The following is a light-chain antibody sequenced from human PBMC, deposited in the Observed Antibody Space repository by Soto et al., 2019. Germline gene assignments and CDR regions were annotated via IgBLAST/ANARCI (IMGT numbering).Light chain of an antibody. CDR2: AAA. V-gene: IGKV1-39*01. J-gene: IGKJ2*01. Sequence: DIQMTHSPSSLSASVGDRVTITCRALQSISSYLNWYHQKPGKATKLLIYAAASLQSGVPSRFNGSGSGPDFTLTISSLQPEAFETYDSQQRESTPQYTFGRGIKLEIK. CDR3: QQRESTPQYT. CDR1: QSISSY.